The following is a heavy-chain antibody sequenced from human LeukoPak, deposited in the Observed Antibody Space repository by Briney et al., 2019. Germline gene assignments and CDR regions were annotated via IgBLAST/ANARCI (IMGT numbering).Heavy chain of an antibody. CDR1: GFTFSSYW. D-gene: IGHD4-11*01. J-gene: IGHJ6*03. Sequence: PGGSLRLSCAASGFTFSSYWMSWVRQAPGKGLEWVANIKQDGSEKYYVDSVKGRFTISRDNAKNSLYLQMSSLRAEDTAVYYCTRVEETATTAAIIRKYSYYYYMDVWGKGNTVTVSS. CDR3: TRVEETATTAAIIRKYSYYYYMDV. V-gene: IGHV3-7*01. CDR2: IKQDGSEK.